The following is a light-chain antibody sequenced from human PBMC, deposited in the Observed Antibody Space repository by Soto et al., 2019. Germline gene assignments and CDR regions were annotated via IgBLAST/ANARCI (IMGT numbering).Light chain of an antibody. J-gene: IGKJ4*01. Sequence: DINLTQSPSFLFASVGDRVTITCRASQDVGHFLAWYQQKPGKAPKLLMYAASTLQSDVPARFRGSGSGTEFTLTITSLQPEDFATYYCQQLDSYLSFTFGGGTKVEI. CDR1: QDVGHF. V-gene: IGKV1-9*01. CDR3: QQLDSYLSFT. CDR2: AAS.